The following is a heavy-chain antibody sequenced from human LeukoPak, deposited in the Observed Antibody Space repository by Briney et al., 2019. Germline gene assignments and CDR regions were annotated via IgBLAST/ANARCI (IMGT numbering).Heavy chain of an antibody. CDR2: IYYSGST. Sequence: PSKTLSLTCTVSGYSISSSSYYWGWIRQPPGKGLEWIGSIYYSGSTYYNPSLKSRVTISVDTSKNQFSLKLSSVTAADTAVYYCARSGYYYYYMDVWGKGTTVTISS. CDR3: ARSGYYYYYMDV. J-gene: IGHJ6*03. V-gene: IGHV4-39*07. D-gene: IGHD3-10*01. CDR1: GYSISSSSYY.